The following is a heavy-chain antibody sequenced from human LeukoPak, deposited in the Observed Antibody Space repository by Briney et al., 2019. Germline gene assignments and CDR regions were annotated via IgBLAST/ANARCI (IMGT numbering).Heavy chain of an antibody. CDR2: IRSKANSYAT. CDR1: GFIFSGSA. D-gene: IGHD3-10*01. V-gene: IGHV3-73*01. Sequence: GGSLRLSCAASGFIFSGSAMHWVRQAFGKGLEWVGRIRSKANSYATVYAASVKGRFTISREDSKNTAYLQMNSLKTEDTAVYYCIRWAGSGSYNWGQGTLVTVSS. CDR3: IRWAGSGSYN. J-gene: IGHJ4*02.